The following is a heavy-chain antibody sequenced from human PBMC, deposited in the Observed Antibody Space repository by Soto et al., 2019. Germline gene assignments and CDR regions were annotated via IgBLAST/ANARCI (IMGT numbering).Heavy chain of an antibody. D-gene: IGHD6-25*01. Sequence: GGSLRLSCAASGFTFSNAWMSWVRQAPGKGLEWVGRIKSKTDGGTTDYAAPVKGRFTISRDDSKNTLYLQMNSLKTADTAVYYGTTDRSSSEGGMDVWGPGTTVTVSS. CDR2: IKSKTDGGTT. J-gene: IGHJ6*02. CDR3: TTDRSSSEGGMDV. V-gene: IGHV3-15*01. CDR1: GFTFSNAW.